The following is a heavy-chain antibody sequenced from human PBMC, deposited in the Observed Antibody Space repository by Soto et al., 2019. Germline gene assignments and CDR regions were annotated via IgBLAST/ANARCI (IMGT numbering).Heavy chain of an antibody. CDR2: ISYDGSNK. J-gene: IGHJ6*02. V-gene: IGHV3-30-3*01. CDR1: GFTFSSYA. CDR3: SRDCFVDTAGGDYYGMDV. D-gene: IGHD5-18*01. Sequence: PGGSLRLSCAASGFTFSSYAMHWVRQAPGKGLEWEAVISYDGSNKYYADSVKGRFTISRDNSKNTLYLQMNSLRAEDTAVYYCSRDCFVDTAGGDYYGMDVWGQGTPVTVSS.